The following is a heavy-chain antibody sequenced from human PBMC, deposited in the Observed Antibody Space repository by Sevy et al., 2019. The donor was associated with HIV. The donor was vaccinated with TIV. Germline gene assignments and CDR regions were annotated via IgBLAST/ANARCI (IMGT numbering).Heavy chain of an antibody. D-gene: IGHD6-13*01. CDR1: GFTFSSYA. V-gene: IGHV3-23*01. CDR3: AKDRVWELGDAFDI. Sequence: GGSLRLSCAASGFTFSSYAMNWVRQAPGNGLEWVSGLSGSGGSTNYADSVKGRFTISRDNSKNTLYLQMSSLRAEDTAVYYCAKDRVWELGDAFDIWGQGTLVTVSS. J-gene: IGHJ3*02. CDR2: LSGSGGST.